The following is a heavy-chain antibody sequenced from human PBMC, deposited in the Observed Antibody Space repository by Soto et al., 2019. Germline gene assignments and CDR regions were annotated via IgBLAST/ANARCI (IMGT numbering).Heavy chain of an antibody. J-gene: IGHJ4*02. CDR2: IIPIFGTA. CDR3: ARRAVSGDSSAYSAPGYGY. Sequence: SVKVSCKASGGTFSSYAISWVRQAPGQGLEWMGGIIPIFGTANYAQKFQGRVTITADKSTSTAYMELSSLRSEDTAVYYCARRAVSGDSSAYSAPGYGYWGQGTLVTVSS. V-gene: IGHV1-69*06. CDR1: GGTFSSYA. D-gene: IGHD3-22*01.